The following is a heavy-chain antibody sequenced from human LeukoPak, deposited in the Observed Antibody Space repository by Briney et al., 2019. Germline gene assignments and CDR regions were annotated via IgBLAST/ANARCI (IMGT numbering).Heavy chain of an antibody. D-gene: IGHD3-9*01. CDR2: IWYDGSNK. CDR1: GFTFSSYG. CDR3: ARAKGLGSLRYLDWFPLDI. Sequence: GRSLRLSCAASGFTFSSYGMHWVRQAPGKGLEWVAVIWYDGSNKYYADSVKGRFTISRDNSKNTLYLQMNSLRAEDTAVCYCARAKGLGSLRYLDWFPLDIWGQGTMVTVSS. V-gene: IGHV3-33*01. J-gene: IGHJ3*02.